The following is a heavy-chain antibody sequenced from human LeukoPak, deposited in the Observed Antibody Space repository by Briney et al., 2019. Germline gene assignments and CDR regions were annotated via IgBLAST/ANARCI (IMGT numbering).Heavy chain of an antibody. V-gene: IGHV4-34*01. CDR1: GGSFSGYY. CDR3: AREGFIAAGWSYFDY. D-gene: IGHD6-13*01. CDR2: INHSGST. J-gene: IGHJ4*02. Sequence: SETLSLTCAVYGGSFSGYYWTWIRQPPGKGLEWIGEINHSGSTNYNPSLKSRVTISVDTSKNQFSLKLSSVTAADTAVYYCAREGFIAAGWSYFDYWGQGTLVTVSS.